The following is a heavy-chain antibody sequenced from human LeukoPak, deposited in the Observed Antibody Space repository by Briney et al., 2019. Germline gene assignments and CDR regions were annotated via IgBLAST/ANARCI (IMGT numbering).Heavy chain of an antibody. CDR3: ASGRLNYFYAMDI. V-gene: IGHV3-23*01. CDR1: GFTFSSFG. D-gene: IGHD5-12*01. Sequence: PGGSLRLSCAASGFTFSSFGMNWVRQPPGKGLGWVSGISGSGDGTYYADSVKGRVIISRDNSKNTLFLQMNSPRAEDTAVYYCASGRLNYFYAMDIWGQGTSVTVSS. CDR2: ISGSGDGT. J-gene: IGHJ6*02.